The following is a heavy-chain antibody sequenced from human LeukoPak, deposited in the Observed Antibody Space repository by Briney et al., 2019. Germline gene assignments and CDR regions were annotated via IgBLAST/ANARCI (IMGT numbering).Heavy chain of an antibody. V-gene: IGHV3-66*02. J-gene: IGHJ6*03. D-gene: IGHD6-13*01. CDR1: GFTVSNNY. Sequence: GGSLRLSCAAYGFTVSNNYMTWVRRAPGKGLEWVSLIYSGGTTYYADSVKGRFTVSRDNTKNTLYLQMDSLSAEDTAVYYCARAATAVYYYMDVWGKGTTITVTS. CDR3: ARAATAVYYYMDV. CDR2: IYSGGTT.